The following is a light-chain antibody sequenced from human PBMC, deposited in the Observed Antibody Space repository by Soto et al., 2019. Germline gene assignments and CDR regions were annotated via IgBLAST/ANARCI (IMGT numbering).Light chain of an antibody. V-gene: IGKV1-5*03. Sequence: DIQMTQSPSTLSASVGDRVTITCRASQSINSWLAWYQQQPGKAPKVLIYKASSLQSGVPSRFSGSGSGTEFTLTISGLQPEDVATYYCHQYNSYPWTLGQGTKVDIK. CDR2: KAS. J-gene: IGKJ1*01. CDR1: QSINSW. CDR3: HQYNSYPWT.